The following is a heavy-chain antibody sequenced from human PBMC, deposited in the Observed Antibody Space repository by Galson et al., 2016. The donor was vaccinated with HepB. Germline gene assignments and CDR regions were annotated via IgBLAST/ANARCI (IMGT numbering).Heavy chain of an antibody. Sequence: SETLSLTCTVSGDSVNSRFYYWGWIRQPPGKGLEWIGSSHSSGSTNYSPSLKSRATISVDTSKNHFSLQLTSVTAADTAIYFCAKSRYSDTTGYFFPDFWGQGTLVTVSS. CDR2: SHSSGST. J-gene: IGHJ4*02. CDR1: GDSVNSRFYY. CDR3: AKSRYSDTTGYFFPDF. V-gene: IGHV4-39*02. D-gene: IGHD3-22*01.